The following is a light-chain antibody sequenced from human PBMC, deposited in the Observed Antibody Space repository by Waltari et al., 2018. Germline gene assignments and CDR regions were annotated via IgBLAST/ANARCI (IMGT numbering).Light chain of an antibody. V-gene: IGKV1-39*01. CDR2: AAS. CDR1: QSIGTS. CDR3: QQTYSTLWT. Sequence: DIQLPQSPSSLSASVGDRVTITCRTSQSIGTSLNWYQQTPGQAPKLLIYAASSFQGGVPSRFSGSGSGTDFTLTISSLQPEDFATYYCQQTYSTLWTFGQGTKVEIK. J-gene: IGKJ1*01.